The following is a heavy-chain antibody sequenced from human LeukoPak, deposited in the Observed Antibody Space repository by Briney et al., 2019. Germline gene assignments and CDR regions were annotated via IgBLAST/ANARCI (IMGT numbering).Heavy chain of an antibody. V-gene: IGHV1-46*01. CDR2: INPSGGST. Sequence: ASVKVSCKASGYTFTSYYMHWVRQVPGQGLEWMGIINPSGGSTSYAQKFQGRVTMTRDTSTSTVYMELSSLRSEDTAVYYCAREEDYGDPQEAFDIWGQGTMVTVSS. CDR3: AREEDYGDPQEAFDI. J-gene: IGHJ3*02. CDR1: GYTFTSYY. D-gene: IGHD4-17*01.